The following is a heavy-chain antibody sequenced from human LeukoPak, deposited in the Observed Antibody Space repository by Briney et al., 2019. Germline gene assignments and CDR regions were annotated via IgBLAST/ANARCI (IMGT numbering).Heavy chain of an antibody. CDR2: MNPNSGNT. V-gene: IGHV1-8*03. CDR1: GYTFTSYD. Sequence: ASVKVSCRASGYTFTSYDINWVRQATGQGLEWMGWMNPNSGNTGYAQKFQGGVTITRNTSISTAYMELSSLRSEDTAVYYCARDTQSITIFGVGTFDYWGQGTLVTVSS. J-gene: IGHJ4*02. D-gene: IGHD3-3*01. CDR3: ARDTQSITIFGVGTFDY.